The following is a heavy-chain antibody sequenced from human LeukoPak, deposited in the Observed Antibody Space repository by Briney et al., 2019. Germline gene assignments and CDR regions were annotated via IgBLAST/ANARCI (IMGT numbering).Heavy chain of an antibody. CDR2: INPYSGYT. J-gene: IGHJ4*02. CDR3: ARDQGSLTRGWYTGY. Sequence: ASVKVSCKASGYTFTGYHIHWVRQAPGQGLESMGRINPYSGYTNFAQKFQGRVTITRDTPITTAYMVLSSLTPDDTAVYFCARDQGSLTRGWYTGYWGQGTQVTVSS. D-gene: IGHD6-19*01. V-gene: IGHV1-2*06. CDR1: GYTFTGYH.